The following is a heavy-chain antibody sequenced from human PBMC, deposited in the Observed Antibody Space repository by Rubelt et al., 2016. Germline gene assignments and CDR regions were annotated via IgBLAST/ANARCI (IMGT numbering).Heavy chain of an antibody. CDR1: GFTFTSSA. CDR2: IVVGSGNT. CDR3: AADIDIRGYFDY. J-gene: IGHJ4*02. V-gene: IGHV1-58*01. D-gene: IGHD1-26*01. Sequence: QMQLVQSGPEVKKPGTSVKVSCKASGFTFTSSAVQWVRQARGQRLEWIGWIVVGSGNTNYAQKFQEGVTITRDMSTSTAYMGLSSLRSEDTAVYYCAADIDIRGYFDYWGQGTLVTVSS.